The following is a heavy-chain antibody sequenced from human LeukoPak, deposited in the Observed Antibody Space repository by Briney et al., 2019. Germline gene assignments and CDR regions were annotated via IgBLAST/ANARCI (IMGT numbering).Heavy chain of an antibody. CDR1: GDSVSSNSAV. CDR2: TYYRSKWFN. Sequence: QTLSLTCAISGDSVSSNSAVWNWIRQSPSRGLEWLGRTYYRSKWFNDYAVSVKSRVSINPDTSKNQLSLQLDSVTPEDTAVYYCARDLGIAFDYWGQGTLVTVSS. V-gene: IGHV6-1*01. CDR3: ARDLGIAFDY. D-gene: IGHD7-27*01. J-gene: IGHJ4*02.